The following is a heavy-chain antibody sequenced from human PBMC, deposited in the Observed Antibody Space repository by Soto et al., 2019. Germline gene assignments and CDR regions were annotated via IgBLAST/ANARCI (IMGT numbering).Heavy chain of an antibody. Sequence: PGGSLRLSCSASGFTFDDYAMHWVRQAPGKGLEWVSLISWDGGSTYYADSVKGRFTISRDNSKNSLYLQMNSLRAEDTALYYCSKEMGRCECWSGHWIYYYLCMDVWRKGPTGPVSS. CDR1: GFTFDDYA. V-gene: IGHV3-43D*04. J-gene: IGHJ6*04. D-gene: IGHD3-3*01. CDR3: SKEMGRCECWSGHWIYYYLCMDV. CDR2: ISWDGGST.